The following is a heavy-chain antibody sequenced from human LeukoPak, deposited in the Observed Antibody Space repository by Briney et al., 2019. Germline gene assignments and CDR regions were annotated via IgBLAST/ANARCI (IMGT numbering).Heavy chain of an antibody. D-gene: IGHD2-15*01. J-gene: IGHJ4*02. CDR3: ARGLHCSGGSCYDTTFDY. CDR1: GFTFSSDA. CDR2: ISGSGGST. Sequence: GGSLRLSCAASGFTFSSDAMSWVRQAPGKGLEWVSAISGSGGSTYYADSVKGRFTISRDNSKNTLYLQMNSLRAEDTAVYYCARGLHCSGGSCYDTTFDYWGQGTLVTVSS. V-gene: IGHV3-23*01.